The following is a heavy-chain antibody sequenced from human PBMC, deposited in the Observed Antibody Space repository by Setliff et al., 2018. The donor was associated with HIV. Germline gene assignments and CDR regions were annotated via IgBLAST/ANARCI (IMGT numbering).Heavy chain of an antibody. CDR3: ARLGGICSGGSCTALAYTMDV. Sequence: LKISCKGSGYSISSYWIGWVRQMPGKGLEWMGIIYPGDSDTRYSPSFQGQVTISADKSISTAYLQCSSLKASDTAMYYCARLGGICSGGSCTALAYTMDVWGQGTTVTVSS. V-gene: IGHV5-51*01. D-gene: IGHD2-15*01. CDR2: IYPGDSDT. J-gene: IGHJ6*02. CDR1: GYSISSYW.